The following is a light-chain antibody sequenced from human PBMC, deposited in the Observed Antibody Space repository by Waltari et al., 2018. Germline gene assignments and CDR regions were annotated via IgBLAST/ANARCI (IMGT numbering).Light chain of an antibody. J-gene: IGKJ5*01. Sequence: DIVMTQSPDSLSVSPGERATINCQSTQSLSDSFNHRNYLAWYQQTPGQPPKLLISWASTRESGVPARISGIGSGTDFSLTISSLQADDVAVYYCQQYYSSPPTFGQGTRLEMK. V-gene: IGKV4-1*01. CDR1: QSLSDSFNHRNY. CDR2: WAS. CDR3: QQYYSSPPT.